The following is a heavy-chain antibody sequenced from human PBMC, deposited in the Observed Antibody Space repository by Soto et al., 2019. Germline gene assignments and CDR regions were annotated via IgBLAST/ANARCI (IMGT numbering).Heavy chain of an antibody. CDR3: ARAYGGNPALFDP. J-gene: IGHJ5*02. D-gene: IGHD4-17*01. CDR1: GFTVSSDY. Sequence: EVQLVESGGGLIQPGGSLRLSCGASGFTVSSDYMSWVRQAPGKGLEWVSVIYTGGSTYYADSVKGRFTFSRDNSKNTLYLQMNSLRAEDTAVYYCARAYGGNPALFDPWGQGTLVTVSS. CDR2: IYTGGST. V-gene: IGHV3-53*01.